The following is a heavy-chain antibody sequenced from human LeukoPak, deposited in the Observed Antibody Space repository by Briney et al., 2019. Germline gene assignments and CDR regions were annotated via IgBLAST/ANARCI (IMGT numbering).Heavy chain of an antibody. CDR2: ISSSGSTI. CDR3: ARTTLYYYDSSAETSGFDY. J-gene: IGHJ4*02. Sequence: GGSLRLSCAASGFTFSDYYMSWIRQAPGKGLEWVSYISSSGSTIYYADSVKGRFTISRDNAKNSLYLQMNSLRAEDTAVYYCARTTLYYYDSSAETSGFDYWGQGTLVTVSS. V-gene: IGHV3-11*01. D-gene: IGHD3-22*01. CDR1: GFTFSDYY.